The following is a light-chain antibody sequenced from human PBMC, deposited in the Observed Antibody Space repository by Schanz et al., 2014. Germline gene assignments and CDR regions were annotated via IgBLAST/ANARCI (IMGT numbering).Light chain of an antibody. CDR3: LSYDTSRHWV. CDR1: SSDVGNYNL. CDR2: EGS. Sequence: QSALTQPASVSGSPGQSITISCTGTSSDVGNYNLVSWYQQHPGKAPKLMIYEGSRRPSGVSNRFSGSKSGNTASLTISGLQAEDEADYYCLSYDTSRHWVFGGGTKLTV. J-gene: IGLJ3*02. V-gene: IGLV2-23*01.